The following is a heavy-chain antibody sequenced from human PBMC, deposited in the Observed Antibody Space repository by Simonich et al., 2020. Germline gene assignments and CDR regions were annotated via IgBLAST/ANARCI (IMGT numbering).Heavy chain of an antibody. CDR3: ARDRAARYYYYYYMDV. CDR1: GYTFTGYY. D-gene: IGHD6-6*01. Sequence: QVQLVQSGAEVNKPGASVKVSCKASGYTFTGYYMHWVRQAPGQGLERMGWINPNSGGTNYAQKFQGRVAMTRDTSISTAYMELSRLRSDDTAVYYCARDRAARYYYYYYMDVWGKGTTVTVSS. J-gene: IGHJ6*03. V-gene: IGHV1-2*02. CDR2: INPNSGGT.